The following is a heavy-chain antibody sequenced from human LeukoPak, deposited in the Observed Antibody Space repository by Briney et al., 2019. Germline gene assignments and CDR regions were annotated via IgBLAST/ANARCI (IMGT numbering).Heavy chain of an antibody. Sequence: GGSLRLSCAASGFTFSTYWMHWVRQAPGKGLVWVSHINPDGSTTTYADSVKGRFTISRDNAKNTLYLQMNSLRSDDAAVYYCARVAAAGPSFDPWGQGTLVTVSS. CDR2: INPDGSTT. CDR1: GFTFSTYW. CDR3: ARVAAAGPSFDP. D-gene: IGHD6-13*01. V-gene: IGHV3-74*01. J-gene: IGHJ5*02.